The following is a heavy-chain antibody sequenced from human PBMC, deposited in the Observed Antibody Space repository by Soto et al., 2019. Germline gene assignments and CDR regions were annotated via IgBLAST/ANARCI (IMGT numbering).Heavy chain of an antibody. CDR2: IIPIFGTA. CDR3: DFYSYDSSGYYDY. D-gene: IGHD3-22*01. CDR1: GGTFSSYA. Sequence: ASVKVSCKASGGTFSSYAISWVRQAPGQGLEWMGGIIPIFGTANYAQKFQGRVTITADESTSTAYMELSSLRSEDTAVYYCDFYSYDSSGYYDYWGQGTLVTVSS. V-gene: IGHV1-69*13. J-gene: IGHJ4*02.